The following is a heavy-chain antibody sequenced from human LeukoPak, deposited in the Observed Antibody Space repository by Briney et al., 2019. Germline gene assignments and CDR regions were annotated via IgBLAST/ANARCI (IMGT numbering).Heavy chain of an antibody. Sequence: SETLSLTCSVSFGSVSSNMYFWGWDRRPPGKGLEWIGSMSQSGSSHYNPSLKSRVTMSVDSSKNQFSLSLTSVTAADTAVYYCARGPAAVHPWGQGTLVTVSS. CDR2: MSQSGSS. CDR1: FGSVSSNMYF. V-gene: IGHV4-39*07. J-gene: IGHJ5*02. CDR3: ARGPAAVHP. D-gene: IGHD6-13*01.